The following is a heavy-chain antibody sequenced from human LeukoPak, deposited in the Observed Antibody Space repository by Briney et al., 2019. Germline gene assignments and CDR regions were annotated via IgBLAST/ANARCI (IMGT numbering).Heavy chain of an antibody. J-gene: IGHJ5*02. V-gene: IGHV3-7*01. Sequence: PGGSLRLSCAASGFTFSTCWMTWVRQAPGKGLEWVANINQNGSETYYVDSVKGRFTISRDNAKNSLYLQMNSLRVEDTAVYYCARKKYYYDTSTYGWFDPWGQGISVTVSS. CDR3: ARKKYYYDTSTYGWFDP. D-gene: IGHD3-22*01. CDR1: GFTFSTCW. CDR2: INQNGSET.